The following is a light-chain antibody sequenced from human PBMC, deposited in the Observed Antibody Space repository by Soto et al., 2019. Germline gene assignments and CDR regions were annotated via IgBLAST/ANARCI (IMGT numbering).Light chain of an antibody. CDR1: QSVSASF. CDR3: QQYDRSPYT. Sequence: EIVLTQSPGTLSLSPGERATLSCRASQSVSASFLAWYQQKPGQAPRLLMYSVSGRPTGIPDRFSGSGSGTDFTLTISRLEPEDFAVYYCQQYDRSPYTFGQGTKV. CDR2: SVS. V-gene: IGKV3-20*01. J-gene: IGKJ2*01.